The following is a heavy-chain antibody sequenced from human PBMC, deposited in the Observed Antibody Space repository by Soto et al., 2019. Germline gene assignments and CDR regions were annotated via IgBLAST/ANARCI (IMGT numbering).Heavy chain of an antibody. J-gene: IGHJ4*02. CDR1: GFSLTTSGVG. CDR2: IYWDDDK. D-gene: IGHD3-3*01. Sequence: QITLNESGPTVVRPTETLTLTCRFSGFSLTTSGVGVGWIRQSPGKAPEWLALIYWDDDKRYSASLKSRLTFTKDSSKNLVVLKVSDLDPTDTATYSCAHRVLRTVFGLVTTTAIYFDFWGQGTPVAASS. V-gene: IGHV2-5*02. CDR3: AHRVLRTVFGLVTTTAIYFDF.